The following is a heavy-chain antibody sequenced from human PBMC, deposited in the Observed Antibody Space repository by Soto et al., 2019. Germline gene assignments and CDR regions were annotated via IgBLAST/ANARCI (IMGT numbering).Heavy chain of an antibody. CDR1: GFTFSSYA. CDR2: ISYDGSNK. CDR3: ARDPTLIAVAGTKDY. D-gene: IGHD6-19*01. V-gene: IGHV3-30-3*01. J-gene: IGHJ4*02. Sequence: PGGSLRLSCAASGFTFSSYAMHWVRQAPGKGLEWVAVISYDGSNKYYADSVKGRFTISRDNSKNTLYLQMNSLRAEDTAVYYCARDPTLIAVAGTKDYWGQGTLVTVSS.